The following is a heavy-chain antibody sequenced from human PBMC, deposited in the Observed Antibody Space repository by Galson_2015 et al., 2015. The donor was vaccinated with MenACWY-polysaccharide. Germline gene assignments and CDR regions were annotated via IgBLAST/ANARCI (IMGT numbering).Heavy chain of an antibody. J-gene: IGHJ6*02. V-gene: IGHV1-2*02. D-gene: IGHD3-9*01. CDR2: INPNSGGI. CDR3: ARDANYDILTGYYGMDV. Sequence: SVKVSCKASGYTFTGYYMHWVRQAPGQGLEWMGWINPNSGGINYAQKFQGRVTMTRDTSISTAYMELSRLRSDDTAVYYCARDANYDILTGYYGMDVWGQGTTVTVSS. CDR1: GYTFTGYY.